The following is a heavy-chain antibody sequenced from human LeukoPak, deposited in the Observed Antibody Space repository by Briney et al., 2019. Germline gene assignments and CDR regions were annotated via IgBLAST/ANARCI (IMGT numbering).Heavy chain of an antibody. V-gene: IGHV3-30*03. J-gene: IGHJ4*02. D-gene: IGHD6-13*01. CDR3: ARFAAAGGSFDY. Sequence: GRSLRLSCAASGFTFSGYGMHWVRQAPGKGLEWVAVISYDGSNKYYADSVKGRFTISRDNSKNTLYLQMNSLRAEDTAVYYCARFAAAGGSFDYWGQGTLVTVSS. CDR1: GFTFSGYG. CDR2: ISYDGSNK.